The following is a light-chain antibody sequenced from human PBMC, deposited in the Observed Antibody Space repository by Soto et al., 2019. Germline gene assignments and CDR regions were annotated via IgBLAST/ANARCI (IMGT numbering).Light chain of an antibody. CDR3: QQYNDWPLT. Sequence: EKVMTQSPAALSVSPGERATLSCRASQSVNSNLAWYQQKPGQAPRLLLCGASTRATGIPARFSGSASGTEFTLTISSLQSEDSAVYYCQQYNDWPLTFGGGTKVEIK. CDR2: GAS. CDR1: QSVNSN. J-gene: IGKJ4*01. V-gene: IGKV3-15*01.